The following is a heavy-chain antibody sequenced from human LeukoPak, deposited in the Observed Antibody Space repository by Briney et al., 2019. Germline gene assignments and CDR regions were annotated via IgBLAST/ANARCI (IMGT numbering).Heavy chain of an antibody. J-gene: IGHJ6*03. CDR1: GFTFSSYW. V-gene: IGHV3-7*01. CDR3: ARDAMAREDIVVVPAQFVHYYYYMDV. Sequence: GGSLRLSCAASGFTFSSYWMSWVRQAPGKGLEWVANIKQDGSEKYYVDSVKGRFTTSRDNAKNSLYLQMNSLRAEDTAVYYCARDAMAREDIVVVPAQFVHYYYYMDVWGKGTTVTVSS. D-gene: IGHD2-2*01. CDR2: IKQDGSEK.